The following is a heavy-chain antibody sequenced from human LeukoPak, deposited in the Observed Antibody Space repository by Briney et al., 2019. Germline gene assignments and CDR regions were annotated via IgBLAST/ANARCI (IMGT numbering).Heavy chain of an antibody. CDR2: IIPIFGTA. Sequence: GASVKVSCKASGGTFSSYAISWVRQAPGQGLEWMGGIIPIFGTANYAQKFQGRVTITADESTGTAYMELSSLRSEDTAVYYCTTRGEVTSYYYYYMDVWGKGTTVTVSS. J-gene: IGHJ6*03. CDR3: TTRGEVTSYYYYYMDV. V-gene: IGHV1-69*13. D-gene: IGHD3-3*01. CDR1: GGTFSSYA.